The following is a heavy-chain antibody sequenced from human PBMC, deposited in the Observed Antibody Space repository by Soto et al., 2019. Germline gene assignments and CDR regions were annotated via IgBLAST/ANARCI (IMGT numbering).Heavy chain of an antibody. CDR2: MNPNSGNT. CDR1: GYTFTSYD. Sequence: QVQLVQSGAEVKKPGASVKVSCKASGYTFTSYDINWVRQATGQGLEWMGWMNPNSGNTGYAQKFQGRVTMTRNTSISTAYMELSSLRSEDTSAYYCARRGYSSSGYYYYYYGMDVWCQGTTVTVSS. CDR3: ARRGYSSSGYYYYYYGMDV. D-gene: IGHD6-13*01. V-gene: IGHV1-8*01. J-gene: IGHJ6*02.